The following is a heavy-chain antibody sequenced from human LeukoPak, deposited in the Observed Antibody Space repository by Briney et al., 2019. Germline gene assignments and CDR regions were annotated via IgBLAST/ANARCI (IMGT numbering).Heavy chain of an antibody. CDR3: ARAPRSPGYSSSWIIDY. CDR1: GYTFTGYY. J-gene: IGHJ4*02. CDR2: INPNSGGT. Sequence: GASVKVSCKASGYTFTGYYMHWVRQAPGQGLEWMGWINPNSGGTNYAQKFKGRVTMTRDTSISTAYMELSRLRSDDTAVYYCARAPRSPGYSSSWIIDYWGQGTLVTVSS. V-gene: IGHV1-2*02. D-gene: IGHD6-13*01.